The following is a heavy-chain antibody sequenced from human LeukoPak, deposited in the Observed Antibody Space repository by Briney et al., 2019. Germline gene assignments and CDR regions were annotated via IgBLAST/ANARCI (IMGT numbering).Heavy chain of an antibody. J-gene: IGHJ6*02. V-gene: IGHV4-31*03. D-gene: IGHD6-13*01. CDR1: GGSISSGGYY. CDR2: IYYSGST. Sequence: PSQTLSPTCTVSGGSISSGGYYWSWIRQHPGKGLEWIGYIYYSGSTYYNPSLKSRVTISVDTSKNQFSLKLSSVTAADTAVYYCARRAAAGKGPNYYYGMDVWGQGTTVTVSS. CDR3: ARRAAAGKGPNYYYGMDV.